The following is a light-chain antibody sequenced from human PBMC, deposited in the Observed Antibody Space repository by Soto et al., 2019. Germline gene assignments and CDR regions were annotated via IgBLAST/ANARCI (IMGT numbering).Light chain of an antibody. J-gene: IGKJ3*01. Sequence: EIVLTQSPGTLSLSPGERATLSCRASQSVSSSYLAWYQQKPGQAPRLLIYGASSKATAIPDRFSGSGSGTDFSLTIIRLEPEDFAVYYCQQYGSSPIFGPGTKVDIK. V-gene: IGKV3-20*01. CDR3: QQYGSSPI. CDR2: GAS. CDR1: QSVSSSY.